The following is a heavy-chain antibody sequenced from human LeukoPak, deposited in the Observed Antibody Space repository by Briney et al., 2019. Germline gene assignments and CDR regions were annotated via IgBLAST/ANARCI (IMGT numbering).Heavy chain of an antibody. CDR3: ARRGGYFDY. J-gene: IGHJ4*02. V-gene: IGHV4-38-2*01. CDR1: GYSISSGYY. CDR2: IYHSGST. Sequence: SEALSLTCAVSGYSISSGYYWGWVRQPPGKGLEWIGSIYHSGSTYYNPSLKSRVTISVDTSKNQFSLKLSSVTAADTAVYYCARRGGYFDYWGRGTLVTVSS. D-gene: IGHD3-16*01.